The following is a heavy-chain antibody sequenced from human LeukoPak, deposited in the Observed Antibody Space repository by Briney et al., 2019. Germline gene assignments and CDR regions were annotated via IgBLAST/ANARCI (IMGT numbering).Heavy chain of an antibody. V-gene: IGHV4-59*01. D-gene: IGHD3-16*01. J-gene: IGHJ4*02. CDR2: VHSNGRT. CDR3: ARWGGEPHLPFDY. Sequence: SETLSLTCTVSGGPMTGYYWNWIRQPPGKGLEWIGYVHSNGRTTSSPSLRSRLTMSVDTSKNEFSLRINSMIAADTAVYYCARWGGEPHLPFDYWGQGILVSASS. CDR1: GGPMTGYY.